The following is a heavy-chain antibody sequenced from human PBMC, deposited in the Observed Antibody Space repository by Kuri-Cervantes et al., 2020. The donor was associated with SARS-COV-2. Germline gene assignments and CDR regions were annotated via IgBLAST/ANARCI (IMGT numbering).Heavy chain of an antibody. Sequence: SETLSLTCTVSGGSVSSGSYYWSWIRQPPGKGLEWIGYIYYSGSTNYNPSLKSRVTISVDTSKNQFSLKLSSVTAADTAVYYCVQVDIAAAGTNYYYYMDVWGKGTTVTVSS. V-gene: IGHV4-61*01. CDR3: VQVDIAAAGTNYYYYMDV. D-gene: IGHD6-13*01. J-gene: IGHJ6*03. CDR1: GGSVSSGSYY. CDR2: IYYSGST.